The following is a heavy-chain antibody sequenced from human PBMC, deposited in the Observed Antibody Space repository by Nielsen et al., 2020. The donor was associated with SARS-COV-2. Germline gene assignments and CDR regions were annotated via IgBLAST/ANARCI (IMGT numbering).Heavy chain of an antibody. J-gene: IGHJ4*02. V-gene: IGHV1-46*01. CDR3: TRELKTSSAWAFDF. D-gene: IGHD6-19*01. CDR2: INPGGGTS. Sequence: ASVKVSCKASGGTFSSYAISWVRQAPGQGLEWVGIINPGGGTSSLAQKFQGRVTMTRDTSTRTVYMELSSLRFEDTAIYYCTRELKTSSAWAFDFWGQGSLVIVSS. CDR1: GGTFSSYA.